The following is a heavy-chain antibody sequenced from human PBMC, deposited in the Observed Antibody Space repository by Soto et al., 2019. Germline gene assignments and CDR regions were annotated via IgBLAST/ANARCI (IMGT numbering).Heavy chain of an antibody. CDR3: ARQPRMPRF. Sequence: PGGSLRLSCAASGFTFSSYAMHWVRQAPGKGLEYVSAISSNGGSTYYANSVKGRFTISRDNSKNTLYLQMGSLRAEDMAVYYCARQPRMPRFGGLGTLVTVSS. V-gene: IGHV3-64*01. D-gene: IGHD2-2*01. CDR2: ISSNGGST. J-gene: IGHJ4*02. CDR1: GFTFSSYA.